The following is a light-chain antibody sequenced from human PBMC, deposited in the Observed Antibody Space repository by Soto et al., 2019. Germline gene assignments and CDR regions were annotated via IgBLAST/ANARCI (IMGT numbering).Light chain of an antibody. J-gene: IGKJ3*01. Sequence: DIQMTQSPSTLSASVGDRVTITCRASQSVSSWLAWYQQKPGRAPNLLIYDASSLVGGVPSRFSGSGSGTEFTVTISSLQPDDFVTYYCQQYKSTPFTVGPGTKVDI. CDR1: QSVSSW. CDR2: DAS. CDR3: QQYKSTPFT. V-gene: IGKV1-5*01.